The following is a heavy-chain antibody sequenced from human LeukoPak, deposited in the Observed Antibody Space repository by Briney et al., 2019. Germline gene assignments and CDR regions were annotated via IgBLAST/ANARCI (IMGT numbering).Heavy chain of an antibody. D-gene: IGHD3-22*01. CDR1: GFTVSNAW. CDR3: TTEAYYYDSGAIKYFDY. Sequence: GGSLRLFCAASGFTVSNAWISWVRPAPGKGLEWVVRINSKTDGGATPYAAPVKGRFTISRDDSKNTLYRKMNSLKPENTAVYYCTTEAYYYDSGAIKYFDYWGQGTLVTVSS. J-gene: IGHJ4*02. CDR2: INSKTDGGAT. V-gene: IGHV3-15*01.